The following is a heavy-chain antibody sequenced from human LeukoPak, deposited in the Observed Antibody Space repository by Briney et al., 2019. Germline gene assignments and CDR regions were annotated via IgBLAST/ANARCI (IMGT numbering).Heavy chain of an antibody. CDR1: GDTFASYG. CDR3: ARDQGGAAAGH. Sequence: ASVKVSCKVSGDTFASYGIGWVRQAPGQGLEWMGWISAYNGNINYAQKFQGRVTMTTDTSASTAYMELRSLRSDDTAVYYCARDQGGAAAGHWGQGTLVTVSS. CDR2: ISAYNGNI. V-gene: IGHV1-18*01. D-gene: IGHD6-13*01. J-gene: IGHJ4*02.